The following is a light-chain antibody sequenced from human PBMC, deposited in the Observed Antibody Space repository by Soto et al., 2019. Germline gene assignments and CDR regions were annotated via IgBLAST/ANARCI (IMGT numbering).Light chain of an antibody. CDR1: NIGSKS. CDR3: QVWDRSSDHVV. V-gene: IGLV3-21*02. CDR2: GDS. J-gene: IGLJ2*01. Sequence: SYELTQPPSVSVAPGQTARITCGGNNIGSKSVHWYQQKPGQAPVLVVYGDSERPSGIPERFSGSNSGNTATLTISRVEAGDEADYYCQVWDRSSDHVVFGGGTKLTVI.